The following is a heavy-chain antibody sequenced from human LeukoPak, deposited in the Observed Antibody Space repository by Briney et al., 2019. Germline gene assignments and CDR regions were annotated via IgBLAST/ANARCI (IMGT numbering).Heavy chain of an antibody. CDR3: AREWGGWYGYYYYGMDV. V-gene: IGHV3-48*03. J-gene: IGHJ6*02. Sequence: GGSLRLSCAASGFTFSSYEMNWVRQAPGKGLEWVSYISSSGSTIYYADSVKGRFTISRDNAKNSLYLQMNSLRAEDTAVYYCAREWGGWYGYYYYGMDVWGQGTTVTVSS. CDR2: ISSSGSTI. CDR1: GFTFSSYE. D-gene: IGHD6-19*01.